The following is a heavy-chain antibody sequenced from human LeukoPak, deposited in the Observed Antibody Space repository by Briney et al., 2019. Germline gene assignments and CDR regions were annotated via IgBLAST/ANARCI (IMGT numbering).Heavy chain of an antibody. J-gene: IGHJ6*02. V-gene: IGHV3-30*04. CDR2: ISYNGGNK. Sequence: GRSLRLSCAASGFTFSSYAMHWVRQAPGKGLEWVSVISYNGGNKYYADSVKGRFTISRDNSKNTLYLQMNRLRAEDTAVYYCASSMVRGVTYYYYGMDVWGQGTTVTVSS. CDR1: GFTFSSYA. CDR3: ASSMVRGVTYYYYGMDV. D-gene: IGHD3-10*01.